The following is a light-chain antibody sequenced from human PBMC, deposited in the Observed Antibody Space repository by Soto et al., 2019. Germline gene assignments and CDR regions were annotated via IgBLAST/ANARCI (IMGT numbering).Light chain of an antibody. CDR3: QTWVTGMEV. CDR2: LNSDGSH. J-gene: IGLJ2*01. CDR1: SGHSSYA. V-gene: IGLV4-69*01. Sequence: QLVLTQSPSASASLGASVKLTCTLSSGHSSYAIAWHQQQPEKGPRYLMKLNSDGSHSKGDGIPDRFSGSSSGAERYLTISSLQSEDEADYYCQTWVTGMEVFGGGTKVTVL.